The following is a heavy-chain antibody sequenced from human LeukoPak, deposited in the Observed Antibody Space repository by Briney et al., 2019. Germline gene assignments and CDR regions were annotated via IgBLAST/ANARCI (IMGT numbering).Heavy chain of an antibody. J-gene: IGHJ4*02. CDR3: ARADYDYVWGSYRYGFDY. CDR2: ISSSSSYI. CDR1: GFTFSSYS. V-gene: IGHV3-21*04. Sequence: GGSLRLSCAASGFTFSSYSMNWVRQAPGKGLEWVSSISSSSSYIYYADSVKGRFTISRDNAKNSLCLQMNSLRAEDTAVYYCARADYDYVWGSYRYGFDYWGQGTLVTVSS. D-gene: IGHD3-16*02.